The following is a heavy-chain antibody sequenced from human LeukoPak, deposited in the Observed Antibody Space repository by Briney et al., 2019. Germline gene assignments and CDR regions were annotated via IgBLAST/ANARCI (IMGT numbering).Heavy chain of an antibody. D-gene: IGHD2-2*01. Sequence: GGSLRLSCAASGFSFSNYAMSWVRQAPGKGLEWVSTICYSGGNTYSADSVKGRFTIPRDNSRNMVYLQMNSLRAEDTAVYYCAKDHGAAVVPRRFDYWGQGTLVTVSS. CDR3: AKDHGAAVVPRRFDY. V-gene: IGHV3-23*01. J-gene: IGHJ4*02. CDR1: GFSFSNYA. CDR2: ICYSGGNT.